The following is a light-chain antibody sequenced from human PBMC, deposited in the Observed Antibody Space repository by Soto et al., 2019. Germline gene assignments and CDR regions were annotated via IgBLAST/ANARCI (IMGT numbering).Light chain of an antibody. Sequence: EIVLTQSPGTLPLSPGERATLSCRASQSVSSSYLAWYQQKPGQAPRLLIYGASSRAPSIPDRFSGSGSGTDCTLTISRLEPEDFAVYYYQQYGSSPYTFGQGTKLEIK. V-gene: IGKV3-20*01. CDR1: QSVSSSY. J-gene: IGKJ2*01. CDR2: GAS. CDR3: QQYGSSPYT.